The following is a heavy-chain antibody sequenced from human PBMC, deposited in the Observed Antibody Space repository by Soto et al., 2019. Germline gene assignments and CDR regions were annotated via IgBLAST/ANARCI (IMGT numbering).Heavy chain of an antibody. V-gene: IGHV1-69*13. CDR2: IIPIFGTA. D-gene: IGHD2-21*02. CDR1: GCTFSSYA. CDR3: ARAEIVVVTATHNWFDP. Sequence: SVKVSCKASGCTFSSYAISWVRQAPGQGLEWMGGIIPIFGTANYAQKFQGRVTITADESTSTAYMELSSLRSEDTAVYYCARAEIVVVTATHNWFDPWSQGTLVTVSS. J-gene: IGHJ5*02.